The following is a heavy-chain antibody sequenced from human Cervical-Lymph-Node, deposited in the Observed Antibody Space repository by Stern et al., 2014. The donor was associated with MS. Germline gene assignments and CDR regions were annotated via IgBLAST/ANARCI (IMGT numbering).Heavy chain of an antibody. CDR3: AKGPVWNWYFDL. CDR2: ISYDGSNK. D-gene: IGHD3-16*01. J-gene: IGHJ2*01. Sequence: VQLVESGGGVVQPGRSLRLSCAASGFTFSSYDMHWVRQAPGKGLEWVAAISYDGSNKYYADSVKGRFTISRDNSKNSLYLQMNSLRAEDTAVYYCAKGPVWNWYFDLWGRGTLVTVSS. V-gene: IGHV3-30*18. CDR1: GFTFSSYD.